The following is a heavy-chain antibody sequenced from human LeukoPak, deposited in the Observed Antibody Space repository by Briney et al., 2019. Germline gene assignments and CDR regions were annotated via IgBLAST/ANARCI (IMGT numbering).Heavy chain of an antibody. CDR2: IIPIFGTA. CDR3: ARGGVVTAIGGWFDP. J-gene: IGHJ5*02. V-gene: IGHV1-69*05. CDR1: GGTFSSYA. Sequence: ASVKVSCKASGGTFSSYAISWVRQAPGQGLEWMGGIIPIFGTANYAQKFQGRVTITTDESTSTAYMELSSLRSEDTAVYYCARGGVVTAIGGWFDPWGQGTLVTVSS. D-gene: IGHD2-21*02.